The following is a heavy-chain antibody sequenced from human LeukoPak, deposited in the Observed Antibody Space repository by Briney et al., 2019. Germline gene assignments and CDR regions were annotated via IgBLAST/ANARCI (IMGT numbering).Heavy chain of an antibody. J-gene: IGHJ3*02. D-gene: IGHD6-19*01. V-gene: IGHV3-69-1*01. Sequence: GGSLRLSCAASGFTVSSNYMSWVRQAPGKGLEWVSSISSSSYIYYADSVKGRFTISRDNAKNSLYLQMNSLRAEDTAVYYCARDRGSGWNDAFDIWGQGTMVTVSS. CDR1: GFTVSSNY. CDR2: ISSSSYI. CDR3: ARDRGSGWNDAFDI.